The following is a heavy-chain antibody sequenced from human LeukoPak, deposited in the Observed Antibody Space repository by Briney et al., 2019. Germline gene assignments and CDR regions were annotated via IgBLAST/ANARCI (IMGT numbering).Heavy chain of an antibody. CDR3: AKVAIPGIAAAGTWGNFDY. CDR1: GFTFRNYA. Sequence: GGSLRLSCAASGFTFRNYAMSWVRQAPGRGLEWVSIISYNSVYTNYADSVKGRFTMSRDNSKNTHYLQMNSLRAEDTAVYYCAKVAIPGIAAAGTWGNFDYWGQGTLVTVSS. J-gene: IGHJ4*02. V-gene: IGHV3-23*01. CDR2: ISYNSVYT. D-gene: IGHD6-13*01.